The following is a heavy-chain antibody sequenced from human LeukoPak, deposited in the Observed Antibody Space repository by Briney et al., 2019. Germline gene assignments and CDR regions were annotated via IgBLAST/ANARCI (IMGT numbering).Heavy chain of an antibody. CDR2: IYYSGST. V-gene: IGHV4-59*01. CDR1: GGSISSYY. CDR3: ARAGTDEGWFDP. J-gene: IGHJ5*02. Sequence: SETLSLTCTVSGGSISSYYWSWTRQPPGKGLEWIGYIYYSGSTNYNPSLKSRVTISVDTSKNQFSLKLSSVTAADTAVYYCARAGTDEGWFDPWGQGTLVTVSS. D-gene: IGHD1-1*01.